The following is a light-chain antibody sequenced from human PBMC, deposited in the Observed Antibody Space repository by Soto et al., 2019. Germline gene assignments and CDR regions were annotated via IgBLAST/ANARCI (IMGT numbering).Light chain of an antibody. CDR3: TSYTVSDTLV. CDR2: EVS. Sequence: QSALTQPASVSGSPGQSITISCIGTSSDVGGYNFVSWYQQHPGKAPQLIISEVSDRPSGISHRFSASKSGNTASLTISGLRTEDEADYYCTSYTVSDTLVFGGGTKVTVL. V-gene: IGLV2-14*01. CDR1: SSDVGGYNF. J-gene: IGLJ2*01.